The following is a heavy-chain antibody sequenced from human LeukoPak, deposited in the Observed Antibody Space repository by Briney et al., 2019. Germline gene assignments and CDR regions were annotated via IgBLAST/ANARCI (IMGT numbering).Heavy chain of an antibody. CDR1: GGSFSGYY. CDR3: ARVRSHTVTFGY. J-gene: IGHJ4*02. V-gene: IGHV4-34*01. Sequence: SETLSLTCAVYGGSFSGYYWSWIRQPPGKGLEWIGEINHSGSTNYNPSLKSRVTISVDTSKNQFSLKLSSVTAADTAVYYCARVRSHTVTFGYWGQGTLVTVSS. CDR2: INHSGST. D-gene: IGHD4-11*01.